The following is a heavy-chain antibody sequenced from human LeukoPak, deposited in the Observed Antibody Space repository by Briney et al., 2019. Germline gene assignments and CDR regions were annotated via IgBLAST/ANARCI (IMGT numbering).Heavy chain of an antibody. V-gene: IGHV4-34*01. CDR3: ARDSLHCNGGRCFHMRVFDY. J-gene: IGHJ4*02. D-gene: IGHD2-15*01. CDR1: GGSFSGYY. CDR2: INHSGST. Sequence: PSETLSLTCAVYGGSFSGYYCNWIRQPPGKGLEWIGEINHSGSTNYNPSLKSRVTISVDTSKNQFSLKLSSVTAADTAVYYCARDSLHCNGGRCFHMRVFDYWGQGALVTVSS.